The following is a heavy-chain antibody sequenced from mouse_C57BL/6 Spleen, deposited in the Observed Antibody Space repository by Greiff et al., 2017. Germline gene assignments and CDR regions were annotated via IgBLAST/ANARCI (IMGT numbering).Heavy chain of an antibody. J-gene: IGHJ1*03. Sequence: EVKLQESGPGLVKPSQSLSLTCSVTGYSITSGYYWNWIRQFPGNKLEWMGYISYDGSNNYNPSLKNRISITRDTSKNQFFLKLNSVTTEDTATYYCAFYYGYDGWYFDVWGTGTTVTVSS. CDR3: AFYYGYDGWYFDV. V-gene: IGHV3-6*01. CDR1: GYSITSGYY. D-gene: IGHD2-2*01. CDR2: ISYDGSN.